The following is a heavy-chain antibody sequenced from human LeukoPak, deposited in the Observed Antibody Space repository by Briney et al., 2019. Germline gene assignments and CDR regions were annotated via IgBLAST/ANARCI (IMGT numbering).Heavy chain of an antibody. V-gene: IGHV3-49*04. CDR2: IRSKAYGGTT. J-gene: IGHJ4*02. CDR1: GFTFGDYA. CDR3: TRVIEDILTGYVFDY. Sequence: GGSLRLSCTASGFTFGDYAMSWVRQAPGKGLEWVGFIRSKAYGGTTEYAASVKGRFTISRDDSKSIAYLQMNSLKTEDTAVYYCTRVIEDILTGYVFDYWGQGTLVTVSS. D-gene: IGHD3-9*01.